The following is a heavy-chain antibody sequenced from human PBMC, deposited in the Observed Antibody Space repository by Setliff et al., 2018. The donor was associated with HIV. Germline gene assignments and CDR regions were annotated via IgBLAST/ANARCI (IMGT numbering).Heavy chain of an antibody. J-gene: IGHJ3*02. Sequence: ASVKVSCKASGYTFTSFGISWVRQAPGQGLEWMGRISAYNGNTDHAQRLQGRVNMTRDTSTDTAYVELRSLRFDDTALYYCVRGYYYDKTGYGTFDIWGQGTVVTVSS. D-gene: IGHD3-22*01. CDR1: GYTFTSFG. CDR2: ISAYNGNT. CDR3: VRGYYYDKTGYGTFDI. V-gene: IGHV1-18*01.